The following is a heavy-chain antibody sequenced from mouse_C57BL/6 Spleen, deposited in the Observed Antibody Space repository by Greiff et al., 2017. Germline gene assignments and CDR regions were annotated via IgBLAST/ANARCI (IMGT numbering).Heavy chain of an antibody. CDR1: GYTFTSYW. J-gene: IGHJ4*01. V-gene: IGHV1-55*01. Sequence: VQLQQPGAELVKPGASVKMSCKASGYTFTSYWITWVKQRPGQGLEWIGDISPGSGSTNYNEKFKSKATLTVDTSSSTAYMQLSSLTSEDAAVYYCASEGLPRRDYWGQGTSVTVSS. CDR2: ISPGSGST. D-gene: IGHD2-1*01. CDR3: ASEGLPRRDY.